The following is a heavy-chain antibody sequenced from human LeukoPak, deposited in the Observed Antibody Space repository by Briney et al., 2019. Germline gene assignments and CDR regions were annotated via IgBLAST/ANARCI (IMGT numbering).Heavy chain of an antibody. V-gene: IGHV4-34*01. CDR2: INHSGST. J-gene: IGHJ4*02. CDR3: ARGRPARPQDY. CDR1: GGSFSGYY. Sequence: SETLSLTCAVYGGSFSGYYWSWIRQPPGKGLEWIGEINHSGSTNYNPSLKSRVTISVDTSKNQFSLKLSSVTAADTAVYYCARGRPARPQDYWGQGTLVTVSS.